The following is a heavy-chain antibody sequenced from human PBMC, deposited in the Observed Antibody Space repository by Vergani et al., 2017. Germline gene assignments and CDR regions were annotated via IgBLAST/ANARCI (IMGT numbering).Heavy chain of an antibody. D-gene: IGHD2-2*01. CDR2: IDPSDSYT. CDR3: ARTTSVYYGMDV. Sequence: VQLVQSGAEVKKPGASVKVSCKASGYTFTSYGISWVRQMPGKGLEWMGRIDPSDSYTNYSPSFQGHVTISADKSISTAYLQWSSLKASDTAMYYCARTTSVYYGMDVWGQGTTVTVSS. V-gene: IGHV5-10-1*01. CDR1: GYTFTSYG. J-gene: IGHJ6*02.